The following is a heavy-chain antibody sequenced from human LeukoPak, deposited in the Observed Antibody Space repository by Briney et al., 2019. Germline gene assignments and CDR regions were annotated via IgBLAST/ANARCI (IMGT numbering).Heavy chain of an antibody. Sequence: SETLSLTCTVSGGSISSHYWSWIRQPPGKGLEWIGYVYYSGSTNYNPSLKSRVTISVDTSKNQFSLKLSSVTAADTAVYYYARGRSWFDPWGQGTLVTVSS. V-gene: IGHV4-59*11. CDR3: ARGRSWFDP. CDR1: GGSISSHY. J-gene: IGHJ5*02. D-gene: IGHD6-6*01. CDR2: VYYSGST.